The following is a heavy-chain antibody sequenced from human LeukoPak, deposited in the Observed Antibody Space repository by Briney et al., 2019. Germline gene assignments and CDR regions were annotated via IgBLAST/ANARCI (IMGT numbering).Heavy chain of an antibody. CDR1: GYTFTSYG. CDR3: ASWPHYVWGTATPDAFDI. D-gene: IGHD3-16*01. V-gene: IGHV1-18*01. J-gene: IGHJ3*02. Sequence: ASVKVSCKASGYTFTSYGISWVRRAPGQGLEWMGWISAYNGNTNYAQKLQGRVTMTTDTSTSTAYMELRSLRSDDTAVYYCASWPHYVWGTATPDAFDIWGQGTMVTVSS. CDR2: ISAYNGNT.